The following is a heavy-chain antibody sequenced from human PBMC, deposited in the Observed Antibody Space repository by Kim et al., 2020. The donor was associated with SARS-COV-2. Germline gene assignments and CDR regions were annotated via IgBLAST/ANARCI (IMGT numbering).Heavy chain of an antibody. CDR2: T. J-gene: IGHJ3*02. Sequence: TQYADSVRGRLTISRDNAHNLIYLQMNSLRHEDTAVYYCARDRAYAFDIWGQGTMVTVSS. V-gene: IGHV3-48*02. CDR3: ARDRAYAFDI.